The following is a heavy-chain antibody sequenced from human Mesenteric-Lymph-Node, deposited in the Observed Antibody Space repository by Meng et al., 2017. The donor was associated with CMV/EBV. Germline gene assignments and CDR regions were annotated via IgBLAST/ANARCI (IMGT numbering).Heavy chain of an antibody. CDR1: GGSMSSSSHY. CDR2: IYYSGNT. Sequence: SETLSLTCTVSGGSMSSSSHYWGWIRQPPGKGLEWIGTIYYSGNTYYNPSLKSRVSISVDTSKYQFSLRLSSVTAADTAVYYCARHPESSGWYSSDYFDYWGQGTLVTVSS. CDR3: ARHPESSGWYSSDYFDY. J-gene: IGHJ4*02. D-gene: IGHD6-19*01. V-gene: IGHV4-39*01.